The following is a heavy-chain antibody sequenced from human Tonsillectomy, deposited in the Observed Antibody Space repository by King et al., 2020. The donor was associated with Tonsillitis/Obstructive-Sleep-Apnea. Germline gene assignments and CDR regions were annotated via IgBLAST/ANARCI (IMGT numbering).Heavy chain of an antibody. CDR2: IKGDVRET. CDR3: AKGGSYYSVPLDY. Sequence: VQLVESGGGLVQAGGSLRLSCAASEFTFNTYWMHCVCQPPGEGLVWVLRIKGDVRETTYADSVKGRVTISRDNAKNTLYLQINSLTAEDTAVYYCAKGGSYYSVPLDYWGQGTLVTVSS. CDR1: EFTFNTYW. D-gene: IGHD1-26*01. J-gene: IGHJ4*02. V-gene: IGHV3-74*01.